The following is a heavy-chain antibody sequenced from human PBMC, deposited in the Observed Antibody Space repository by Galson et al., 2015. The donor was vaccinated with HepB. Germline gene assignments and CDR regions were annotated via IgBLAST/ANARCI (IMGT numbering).Heavy chain of an antibody. J-gene: IGHJ5*02. CDR3: ARASSTSANNWFDP. Sequence: SCKASGYTFTGYYMHWVRQAPGQGLEWVGWINPKSGGANYAQKFQGRVSMTRDTSISTAYMELSRLRSDDTAVYYCARASSTSANNWFDPWGQGTLVTVSS. CDR1: GYTFTGYY. CDR2: INPKSGGA. V-gene: IGHV1-2*02. D-gene: IGHD2-2*01.